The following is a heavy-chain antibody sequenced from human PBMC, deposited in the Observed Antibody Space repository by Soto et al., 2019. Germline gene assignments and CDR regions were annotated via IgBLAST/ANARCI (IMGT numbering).Heavy chain of an antibody. Sequence: QVQLVQSGAEVKESGASVKVSCKAAGYTFTGYYIHWVRQAPGQGPEWVGEISPKSGATRYAQKVQGRATMTKDTSITTVYMELSNLSPDDTAVYYCGKGRSGEVGIFYWGQGTLVTVHS. V-gene: IGHV1-2*02. CDR1: GYTFTGYY. CDR3: GKGRSGEVGIFY. J-gene: IGHJ4*02. CDR2: ISPKSGAT. D-gene: IGHD3-3*02.